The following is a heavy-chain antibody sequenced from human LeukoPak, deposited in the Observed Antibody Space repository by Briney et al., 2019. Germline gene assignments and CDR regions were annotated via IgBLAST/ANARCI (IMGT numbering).Heavy chain of an antibody. Sequence: ESGPTLVKPTQTLTLTCTFSGFSLSTSGVGVGWIRQPPGKALEWLALIYWDDDKRHSPSLKSRLTITKDTSKNQVVLTMTNLDPGDTATHNCASRPMFRGVVCAFDIWGPGTLVTVSS. CDR3: ASRPMFRGVVCAFDI. J-gene: IGHJ3*02. CDR1: GFSLSTSGVG. D-gene: IGHD3-10*01. V-gene: IGHV2-5*02. CDR2: IYWDDDK.